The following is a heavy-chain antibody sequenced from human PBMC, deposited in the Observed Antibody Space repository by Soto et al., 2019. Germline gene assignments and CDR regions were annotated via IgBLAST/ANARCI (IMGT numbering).Heavy chain of an antibody. CDR3: AREAGIVGATSAFDY. J-gene: IGHJ4*02. Sequence: EVLLVESGGGLVKPGGSLRLSCAASGFTFSTYNMNWVRQAPGKGLEWVSSINGRGNYIYYTDAVKGRFTISRDNAKTSLYLQMNSLRAEDTAVYYCAREAGIVGATSAFDYWGQGTLVTVSS. CDR2: INGRGNYI. V-gene: IGHV3-21*01. D-gene: IGHD1-26*01. CDR1: GFTFSTYN.